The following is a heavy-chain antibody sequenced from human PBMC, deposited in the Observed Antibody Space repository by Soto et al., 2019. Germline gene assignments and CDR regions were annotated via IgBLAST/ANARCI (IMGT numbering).Heavy chain of an antibody. CDR2: IYYSGST. Sequence: ASETPSPTCAVFCGSFSGFYWSWIRQPPGKGLEWIGYIYYSGSTNYNPSLKSRVTISVDTSKNQFSLKLSSVTAADTAVYYCASDYGDYQYFQHWGQGTLVTVSS. D-gene: IGHD4-17*01. CDR1: CGSFSGFY. J-gene: IGHJ1*01. V-gene: IGHV4-59*08. CDR3: ASDYGDYQYFQH.